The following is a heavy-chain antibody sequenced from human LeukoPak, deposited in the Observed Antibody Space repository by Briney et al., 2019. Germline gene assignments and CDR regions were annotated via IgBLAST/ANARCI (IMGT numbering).Heavy chain of an antibody. CDR3: ATVRITQRYFDL. CDR1: GGSISSGGYY. D-gene: IGHD3-16*01. V-gene: IGHV4-31*03. Sequence: SETLSLTCTVSGGSISSGGYYWSWIRQHPGKGLEWIGYIYYSGSTYYNPSLKSRVTISVDTSKNQFSLKLSSVTAADTAVYYCATVRITQRYFDLWGRGTLVTVSS. CDR2: IYYSGST. J-gene: IGHJ2*01.